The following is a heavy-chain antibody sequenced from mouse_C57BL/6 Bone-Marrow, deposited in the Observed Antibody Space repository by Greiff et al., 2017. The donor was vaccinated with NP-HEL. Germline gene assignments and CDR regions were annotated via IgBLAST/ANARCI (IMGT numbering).Heavy chain of an antibody. CDR1: GFTFSSYG. D-gene: IGHD6-1*01. CDR2: ISSGGSYT. V-gene: IGHV5-6*01. Sequence: EVQLVESGGDLVKPGGSLKLSCAASGFTFSSYGMSWVRQTPDKRLEWVATISSGGSYTYYPDRVKGRFTISRDNAKNTLYLQMSSLKSEDTAIYYCARASPAPYYFDYGDQGTALTVTS. CDR3: ARASPAPYYFDY. J-gene: IGHJ2*01.